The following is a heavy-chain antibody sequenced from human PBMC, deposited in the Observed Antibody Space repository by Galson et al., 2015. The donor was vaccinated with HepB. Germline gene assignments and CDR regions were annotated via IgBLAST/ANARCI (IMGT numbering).Heavy chain of an antibody. D-gene: IGHD3-22*01. V-gene: IGHV3-30*04. CDR1: GFTFSSYA. CDR3: ARDSYYDSSGYWGFDY. Sequence: SLRLSCAASGFTFSSYAMHWVRQAPGKGLEWVAVISYDGSNKYYADSVKGRFTISRDNSKNTLYLQMNSLRAEDTAVYYCARDSYYDSSGYWGFDYWGQGTLVTVSS. CDR2: ISYDGSNK. J-gene: IGHJ4*02.